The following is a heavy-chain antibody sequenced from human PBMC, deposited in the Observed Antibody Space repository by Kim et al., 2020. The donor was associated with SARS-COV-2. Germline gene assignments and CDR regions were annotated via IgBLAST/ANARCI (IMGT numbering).Heavy chain of an antibody. CDR3: ARYIAAAGPFFDY. J-gene: IGHJ4*02. Sequence: YNPSLKSRVTISVDTSKNQFSLKLSSVTAADTAVYYCARYIAAAGPFFDYWGQGTLVTVSS. V-gene: IGHV4-34*01. D-gene: IGHD6-13*01.